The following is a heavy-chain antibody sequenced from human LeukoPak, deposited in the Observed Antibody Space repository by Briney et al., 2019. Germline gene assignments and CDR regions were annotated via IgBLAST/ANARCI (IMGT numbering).Heavy chain of an antibody. CDR1: GYTFTSYG. J-gene: IGHJ3*02. CDR3: ARVHPDDYGDNDAFDI. Sequence: ASVKVSCKASGYTFTSYGISWVRQAPGQGLEWMGWISAYNGNTNYAQKLQGRVTMTTDKSTSTAYMELSSLRSEDTAVYYCARVHPDDYGDNDAFDIWGQGTMVTVSS. D-gene: IGHD4-17*01. CDR2: ISAYNGNT. V-gene: IGHV1-18*01.